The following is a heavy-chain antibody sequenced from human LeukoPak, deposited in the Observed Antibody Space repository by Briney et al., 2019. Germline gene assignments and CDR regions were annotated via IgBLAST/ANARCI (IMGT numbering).Heavy chain of an antibody. CDR3: ARGIRRGSGYPLAY. J-gene: IGHJ4*02. D-gene: IGHD3-22*01. V-gene: IGHV1-8*01. CDR2: MNPNSGNT. CDR1: GYTFTSYD. Sequence: GASVKVSCKASGYTFTSYDINWVRQATGQGLEWMGWMNPNSGNTGYAQKFHGRVTMTRNTSISTAYMKLSSLRSEDTAVYYCARGIRRGSGYPLAYWGQGTLVTVSS.